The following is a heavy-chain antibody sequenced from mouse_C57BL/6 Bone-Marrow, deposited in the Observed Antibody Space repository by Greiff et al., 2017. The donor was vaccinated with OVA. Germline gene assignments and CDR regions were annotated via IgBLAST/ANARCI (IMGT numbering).Heavy chain of an antibody. V-gene: IGHV1-42*01. D-gene: IGHD1-1*01. J-gene: IGHJ1*03. Sequence: VQLQQSGPELVKPGASVKISCKASGYSFTGYYMNWVKQSPEKSLEWIGEINPSTGGTTYNQKFKAKATLTVDKSSSTAYMQLKSLTSEDSAVYYCARRGGVLRRYFDVWGTGTTVTVSS. CDR3: ARRGGVLRRYFDV. CDR1: GYSFTGYY. CDR2: INPSTGGT.